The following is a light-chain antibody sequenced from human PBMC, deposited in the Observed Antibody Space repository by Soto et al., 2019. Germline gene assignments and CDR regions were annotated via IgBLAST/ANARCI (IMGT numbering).Light chain of an antibody. V-gene: IGKV3-11*01. Sequence: EIVLTQSPATLSLSPGEGATLSCRASQSVKTFLVWYQQRPGQPPRLLIHDASHRAAGIPARFSGSGSGTEFTLTITSLQSEDIALYYCQQYNIWPPITFGQGTRLEIK. CDR2: DAS. J-gene: IGKJ5*01. CDR1: QSVKTF. CDR3: QQYNIWPPIT.